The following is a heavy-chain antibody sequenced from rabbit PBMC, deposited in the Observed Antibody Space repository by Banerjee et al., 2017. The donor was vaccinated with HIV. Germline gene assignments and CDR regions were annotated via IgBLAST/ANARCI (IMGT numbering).Heavy chain of an antibody. Sequence: QSLEESGGGLVQPEGSLTLTCTASGFSFSSSYYMCWVRQAPGKGLEWIGCIYTDSDNTYYASWAKGRFTISKTSSTTVTLQMTSLTVADTATYFCAINTPHYGGYGGYGYAALNLWGPGTLVTVS. D-gene: IGHD6-1*01. J-gene: IGHJ4*01. V-gene: IGHV1S40*01. CDR3: AINTPHYGGYGGYGYAALNL. CDR1: GFSFSSSYY. CDR2: IYTDSDNT.